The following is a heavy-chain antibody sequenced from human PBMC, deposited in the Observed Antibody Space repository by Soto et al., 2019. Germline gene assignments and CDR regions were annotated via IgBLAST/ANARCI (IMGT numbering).Heavy chain of an antibody. CDR2: ISSSSSTI. V-gene: IGHV3-48*01. Sequence: GGSLRLSCAASGFTFSSYSMNWVRQAPGKGLEWFSYISSSSSTIYYADSVKGRFTISRDNAKNSLYLQMNSLRAEDTAVYYCARHPERIAQIGWFDPWGQGTLVTVSS. CDR1: GFTFSSYS. J-gene: IGHJ5*02. CDR3: ARHPERIAQIGWFDP. D-gene: IGHD6-13*01.